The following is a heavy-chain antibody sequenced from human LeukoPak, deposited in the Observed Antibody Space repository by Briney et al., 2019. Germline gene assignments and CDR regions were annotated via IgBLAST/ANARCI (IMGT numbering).Heavy chain of an antibody. Sequence: PSETLSLTCSVYRVSFSNYYWSWVRQPPGRGLEWVGEINHSGSTYYNPSLKSRVTISVDTSKNQFSLKLSSVTAADTAVYYCASRTWASYYDSSDFYSAPNRFDPWGQGTLVTVSS. CDR1: RVSFSNYY. J-gene: IGHJ5*02. D-gene: IGHD3-22*01. CDR2: INHSGST. V-gene: IGHV4-34*01. CDR3: ASRTWASYYDSSDFYSAPNRFDP.